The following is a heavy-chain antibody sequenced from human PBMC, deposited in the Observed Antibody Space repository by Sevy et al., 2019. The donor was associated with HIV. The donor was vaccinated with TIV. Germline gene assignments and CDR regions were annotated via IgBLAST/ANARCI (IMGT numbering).Heavy chain of an antibody. CDR3: ARDPYCSGGSCYSTGGWYGMDV. Sequence: ASVKVSCKASGYTFTSYGISWVRQAPGQGLEWMGWISAYNGNTNYAQKLQGRVTMTTDTSTSTAYMELVSLRSDDTAVYYCARDPYCSGGSCYSTGGWYGMDVWGQGTTVTVSS. J-gene: IGHJ6*02. CDR1: GYTFTSYG. V-gene: IGHV1-18*01. CDR2: ISAYNGNT. D-gene: IGHD2-15*01.